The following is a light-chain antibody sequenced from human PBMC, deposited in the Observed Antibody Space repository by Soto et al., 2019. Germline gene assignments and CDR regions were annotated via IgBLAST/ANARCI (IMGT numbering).Light chain of an antibody. J-gene: IGKJ4*01. CDR3: QPDYNYPHT. CDR1: QGIRNA. Sequence: AIQMTPSPSSLSASVGDRVTITCRASQGIRNALSWYQQKPGKAPKLLIYAASSLQSGVPSRFSGSGSGTDFTLTISSMQPEDCETYYGQPDYNYPHTFGGGTKVEIK. V-gene: IGKV1-6*01. CDR2: AAS.